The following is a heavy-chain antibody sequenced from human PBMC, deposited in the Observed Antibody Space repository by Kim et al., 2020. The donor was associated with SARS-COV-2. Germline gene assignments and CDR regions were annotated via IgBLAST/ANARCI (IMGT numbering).Heavy chain of an antibody. Sequence: SETLSLTCTVSGGSISSSNYYWAWTRQPPGKGLEWIGSIYYSGSTYYNPSLKSRVTISGDTSKNEFSLKLNSVTAADTAVYYCARHPQSPNFYGGQGTLVTVSS. CDR2: IYYSGST. V-gene: IGHV4-39*01. J-gene: IGHJ4*02. CDR1: GGSISSSNYY. CDR3: ARHPQSPNFY.